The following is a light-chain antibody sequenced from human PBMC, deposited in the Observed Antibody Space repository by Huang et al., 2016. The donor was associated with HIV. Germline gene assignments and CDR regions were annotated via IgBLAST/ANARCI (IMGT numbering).Light chain of an antibody. CDR2: AAS. J-gene: IGKJ5*01. CDR3: QQYYTTPRDT. CDR1: QDIISS. Sequence: DIQMTQSPSSLSASVGDRVTITCRASQDIISSLAWYQQKPGKAPKLLLFAASRLESGGPSRFSGSGSGTDYTLTISSLQPEDFATYYCQQYYTTPRDTFGQGTRLAIK. V-gene: IGKV1-NL1*01.